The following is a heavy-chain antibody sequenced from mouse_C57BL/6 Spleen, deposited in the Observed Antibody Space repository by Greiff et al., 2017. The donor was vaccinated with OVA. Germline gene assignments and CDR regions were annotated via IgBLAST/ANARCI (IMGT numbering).Heavy chain of an antibody. CDR1: GFSFNTYA. Sequence: EVKLVESGGGLVQPKGSLKLSCAASGFSFNTYAMNWVRQAPGKGLEWVARIRSKSNNYATYYADSVKDRFTISRDDSESMLYLQMNNLKTEDTAMYYCVRHGAAQAYFDYWGQGTTLTVSS. CDR3: VRHGAAQAYFDY. CDR2: IRSKSNNYAT. D-gene: IGHD3-2*02. J-gene: IGHJ2*01. V-gene: IGHV10-1*01.